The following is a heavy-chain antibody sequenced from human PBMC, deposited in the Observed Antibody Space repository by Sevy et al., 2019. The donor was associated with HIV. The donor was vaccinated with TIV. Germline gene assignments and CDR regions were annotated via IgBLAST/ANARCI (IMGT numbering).Heavy chain of an antibody. CDR3: ARVEYRGGHCYYSDY. Sequence: ASVKVSCKASGYTFTRYYIHWVRQAPGQGLECMGIINPSGGGTNYVQKFQGRVTFTRDTSTSTVYMELSSLRSEDTAVSSRARVEYRGGHCYYSDYWGQGTQVTVSS. D-gene: IGHD2-21*02. CDR1: GYTFTRYY. CDR2: INPSGGGT. J-gene: IGHJ4*02. V-gene: IGHV1-46*01.